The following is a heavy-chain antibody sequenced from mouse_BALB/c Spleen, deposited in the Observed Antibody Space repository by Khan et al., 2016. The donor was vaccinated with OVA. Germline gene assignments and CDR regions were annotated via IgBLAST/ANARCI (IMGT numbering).Heavy chain of an antibody. CDR1: GFTFSSYA. D-gene: IGHD1-1*01. CDR2: ITSGGSI. V-gene: IGHV5-6-5*01. J-gene: IGHJ1*01. CDR3: ARGHFYGSSYDYWYFDV. Sequence: EVELVESGGGLVKPGGSLKLSCAASGFTFSSYAMSWVRQTPEKRLEWVASITSGGSIYYSDSVRGRFTISRDNARNILYLQMSSLKSEDTAMYYCARGHFYGSSYDYWYFDVWGAGTTVTVSS.